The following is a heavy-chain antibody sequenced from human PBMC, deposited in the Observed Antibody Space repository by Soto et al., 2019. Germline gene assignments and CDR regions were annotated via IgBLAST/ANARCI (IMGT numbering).Heavy chain of an antibody. V-gene: IGHV4-34*01. CDR1: GGSFSGYY. CDR3: ARESDMNDFWSGYSRYGMDV. CDR2: INHSGST. J-gene: IGHJ6*02. Sequence: ETLSLTCAVYGGSFSGYYWSWIRQPPGKGLEWIGEINHSGSTNYNPSLKSRVTISVDTSKNQFSLKLSSVTAADTAVYYCARESDMNDFWSGYSRYGMDVWGQGTTVTVSS. D-gene: IGHD3-3*01.